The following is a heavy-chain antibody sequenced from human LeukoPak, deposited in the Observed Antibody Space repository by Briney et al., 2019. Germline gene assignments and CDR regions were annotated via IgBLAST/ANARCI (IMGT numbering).Heavy chain of an antibody. CDR2: ISWDGGST. CDR3: AKDASSGSYLRV. CDR1: GFTFDDYA. D-gene: IGHD1-26*01. Sequence: GGSLSLSCAASGFTFDDYAMHWVRQAPGKGLEWVSLISWDGGSTYYADSVKGRFTISRDNSKNSLYLQMNSLRAEDTALYYCAKDASSGSYLRVWGQGTLVTVSS. J-gene: IGHJ4*02. V-gene: IGHV3-43D*03.